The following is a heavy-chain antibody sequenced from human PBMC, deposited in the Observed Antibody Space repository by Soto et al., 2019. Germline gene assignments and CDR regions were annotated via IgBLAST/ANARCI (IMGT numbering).Heavy chain of an antibody. CDR3: AKEPGTNYYSSGMDI. Sequence: AGSLTLPCAVSGFSFSSHCIHWVLQAPGKGLEWVAVISYDGSNKYYADSVKGRFTISRDNSKNTLYLQMNSLRAEDTAVYYCAKEPGTNYYSSGMDIRGQGTTVTVS. V-gene: IGHV3-30*18. CDR2: ISYDGSNK. CDR1: GFSFSSHC. J-gene: IGHJ6*02. D-gene: IGHD1-1*01.